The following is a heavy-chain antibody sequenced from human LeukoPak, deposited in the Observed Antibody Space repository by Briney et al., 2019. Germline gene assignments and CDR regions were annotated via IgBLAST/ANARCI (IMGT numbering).Heavy chain of an antibody. D-gene: IGHD3-22*01. CDR3: ARGHWPKYYYDSILRGLGAFDI. J-gene: IGHJ3*02. V-gene: IGHV1-8*01. Sequence: ASVKVSSKASGYTSTSYNTNRGRQATGQGLEWMGWMNPKSGKQNNAQKFQGRVTMTRNTSISTAYMELSSLRSEDTAVYYCARGHWPKYYYDSILRGLGAFDIWGQGTMVTVSS. CDR1: GYTSTSYN. CDR2: MNPKSGKQ.